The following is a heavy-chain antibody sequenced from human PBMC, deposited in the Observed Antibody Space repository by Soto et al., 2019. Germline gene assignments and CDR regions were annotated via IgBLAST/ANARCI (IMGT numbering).Heavy chain of an antibody. Sequence: EVPLVESGGGLVQPGRSLRLSCAASGFTFDDYAMHWVRQAPGKGLEWVSGISWNSGSIGYADSVKGRFTISRDNAKNSLYLQMNSLRAEDTALYYCAKGSWYYYDSSGYLDYWGQGTLVTVSS. CDR1: GFTFDDYA. CDR3: AKGSWYYYDSSGYLDY. CDR2: ISWNSGSI. V-gene: IGHV3-9*01. D-gene: IGHD3-22*01. J-gene: IGHJ4*02.